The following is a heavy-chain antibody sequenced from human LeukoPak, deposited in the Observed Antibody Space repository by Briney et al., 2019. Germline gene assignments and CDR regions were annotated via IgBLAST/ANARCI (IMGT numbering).Heavy chain of an antibody. CDR2: INHSGST. D-gene: IGHD4-11*01. V-gene: IGHV4-34*01. J-gene: IGHJ4*02. Sequence: PXETLSLTCAVYGGSFSGYYWSWVRQPPGKGLEWIGEINHSGSTNYNPSLKSRVTISVDTSKNQFSLKLSSVTAADTAVYYCARGRDYTDFDYWGQGTLVTVSS. CDR1: GGSFSGYY. CDR3: ARGRDYTDFDY.